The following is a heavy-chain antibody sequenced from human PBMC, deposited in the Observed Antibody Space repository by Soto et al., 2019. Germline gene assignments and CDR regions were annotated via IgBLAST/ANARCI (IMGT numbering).Heavy chain of an antibody. CDR2: IYHSGST. CDR3: ARDQLWFGDFNTWGMDV. V-gene: IGHV4-4*02. D-gene: IGHD3-10*01. J-gene: IGHJ6*02. Sequence: QVQLQESGPGLVKPSGTLSLTCAVSGGSISSSNWWSWVRQPPGKGLEWIGEIYHSGSTNYNPSLKSRVTISVDKSKNQFSMKLSSVTAADTAVYYCARDQLWFGDFNTWGMDVWGQGTTVTVSS. CDR1: GGSISSSNW.